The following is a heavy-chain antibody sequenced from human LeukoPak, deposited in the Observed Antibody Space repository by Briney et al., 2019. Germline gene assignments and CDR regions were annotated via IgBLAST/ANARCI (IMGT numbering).Heavy chain of an antibody. D-gene: IGHD4/OR15-4a*01. Sequence: GGSLRLSCAASGFTFNSYSMNWFRQAPGKGLEWVSSISSSSRFIYYADSVKGRFTISRDNSKNTLYLQMNSLRAEDTAMYYCAKVSLNMVNDAFDIWGQGTMVSVSS. J-gene: IGHJ3*02. CDR2: ISSSSRFI. CDR3: AKVSLNMVNDAFDI. V-gene: IGHV3-21*01. CDR1: GFTFNSYS.